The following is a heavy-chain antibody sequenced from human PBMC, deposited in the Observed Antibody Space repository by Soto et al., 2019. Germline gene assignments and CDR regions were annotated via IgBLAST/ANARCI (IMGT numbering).Heavy chain of an antibody. CDR1: IGSISRSTYY. CDR2: IYYSGST. Sequence: PSQTLSLTCTLSIGSISRSTYYWGWIRQPPGKGLEWIGNIYYSGSTYYNPSLKSRVTISVDPSKNQFSLKLRSVTAADTAVYYCARLDAVSYFDYWGQGTQVTVS. D-gene: IGHD2-8*01. V-gene: IGHV4-39*01. CDR3: ARLDAVSYFDY. J-gene: IGHJ4*02.